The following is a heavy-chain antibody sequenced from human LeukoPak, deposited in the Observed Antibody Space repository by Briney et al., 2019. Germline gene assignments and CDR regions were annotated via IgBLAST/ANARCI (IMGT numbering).Heavy chain of an antibody. CDR3: AKDRRYSPFDY. V-gene: IGHV3-30*02. CDR2: IRYDGSNK. D-gene: IGHD1-26*01. Sequence: PGRSLRLSCAASGFTFSSYGMHWVRQAPGKGLEWVAFIRYDGSNKYYADSVKGRFTISRDNSKNTLYLQMNSLRAEDTAVYYCAKDRRYSPFDYWGQGTLVTVSS. CDR1: GFTFSSYG. J-gene: IGHJ4*02.